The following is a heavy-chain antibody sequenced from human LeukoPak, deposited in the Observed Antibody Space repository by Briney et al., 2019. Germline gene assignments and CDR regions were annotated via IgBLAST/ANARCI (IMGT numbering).Heavy chain of an antibody. V-gene: IGHV3-74*01. CDR3: VRGHLGPDY. D-gene: IGHD3-16*01. Sequence: GGSLRLSCAASGFTFSSYWMHWVRQAPGKGLVWVSRISPDGSSALYADSVKGRFTISRDNAKNTVYLQMNSLRDDDTAVYYCVRGHLGPDYWGQGTLVTVSS. J-gene: IGHJ4*02. CDR2: ISPDGSSA. CDR1: GFTFSSYW.